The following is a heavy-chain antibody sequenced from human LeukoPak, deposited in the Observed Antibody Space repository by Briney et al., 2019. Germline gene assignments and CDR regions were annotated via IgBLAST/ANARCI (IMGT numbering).Heavy chain of an antibody. D-gene: IGHD1-26*01. CDR2: ISSSSSYI. CDR3: AREGSLGSYYGSFDY. V-gene: IGHV3-21*01. CDR1: GFTISTYS. Sequence: GGSLRLSCEGSGFTISTYSMNWVRQAPGKGLEWVSSISSSSSYIYYADSVKGRFTISRDNAKNSLYLQMNSLRAEDTAVYYCAREGSLGSYYGSFDYWGQGTLVTVSS. J-gene: IGHJ4*02.